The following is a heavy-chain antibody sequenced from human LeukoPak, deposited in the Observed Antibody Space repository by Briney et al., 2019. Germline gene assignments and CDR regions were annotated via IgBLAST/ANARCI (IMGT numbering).Heavy chain of an antibody. CDR1: GGTFSSYA. V-gene: IGHV1-69*05. D-gene: IGHD6-13*01. J-gene: IGHJ4*02. Sequence: ASVKVSCKASGGTFSSYAISWVRQAPGQGLEWMGRIIPIFGTANYAQKFQGRVTITTDESTSTAYMELSSLRSEDTAVYYCAREGQQPVVYYFDYWGQGTLVTVSS. CDR2: IIPIFGTA. CDR3: AREGQQPVVYYFDY.